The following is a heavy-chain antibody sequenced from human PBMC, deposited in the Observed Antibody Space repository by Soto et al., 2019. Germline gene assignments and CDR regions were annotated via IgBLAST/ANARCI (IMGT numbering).Heavy chain of an antibody. J-gene: IGHJ4*02. CDR1: GFTVSNLY. D-gene: IGHD3-3*01. V-gene: IGHV3-66*01. CDR3: ARDTFGGAYDFLH. Sequence: EVQLVESGGGLVQPGGSLRLSCAASGFTVSNLYMTWVRQAPGKGLQWVAVISSGGSSYYADSVKGRFTISRDNSKKTLYLEMNSLRAEDTAVYYCARDTFGGAYDFLHGGQGTLVTVSS. CDR2: ISSGGSS.